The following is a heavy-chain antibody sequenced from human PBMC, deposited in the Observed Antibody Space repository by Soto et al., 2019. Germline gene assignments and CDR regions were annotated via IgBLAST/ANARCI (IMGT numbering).Heavy chain of an antibody. CDR3: ERDHFGIAAHNCFDP. CDR1: GFTFSSYS. D-gene: IGHD6-6*01. Sequence: GSLRLSCAASGFTFSSYSMNWVRQAPGKGLEWVSSISSSSSYIYYADSVKGRFTISRDNAKNSLYLQMSSLRAEDTAVYYCERDHFGIAAHNCFDPWGQGTLVTVYS. J-gene: IGHJ5*02. V-gene: IGHV3-21*01. CDR2: ISSSSSYI.